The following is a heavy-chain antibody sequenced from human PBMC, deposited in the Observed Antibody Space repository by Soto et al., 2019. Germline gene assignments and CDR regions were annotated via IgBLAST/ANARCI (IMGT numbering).Heavy chain of an antibody. J-gene: IGHJ6*02. V-gene: IGHV1-8*01. CDR3: ANYNYYSGLDV. CDR1: GYTFTSYE. CDR2: MNPSSGNT. Sequence: GASVKVSCKASGYTFTSYEINCVRQATGQGLEWMGWMNPSSGNTGSAQNFQGRVTLTRNTSISTAYMELSDLRSEDTAVYYCANYNYYSGLDVWGQGTTVTVSS.